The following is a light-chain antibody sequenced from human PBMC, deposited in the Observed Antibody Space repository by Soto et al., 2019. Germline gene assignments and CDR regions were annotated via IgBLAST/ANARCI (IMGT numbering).Light chain of an antibody. CDR2: DVI. Sequence: QSALTQPASVSGSPGQSITISCTGTSSDIGYYNYVSWYQQHPGTAPKLMIYDVINRPSGVSNRFSGSKSGNTASLTISGLHAEDEADYYCSSYTSSNALEVVFGGGTKLTVL. CDR1: SSDIGYYNY. V-gene: IGLV2-14*03. CDR3: SSYTSSNALEVV. J-gene: IGLJ2*01.